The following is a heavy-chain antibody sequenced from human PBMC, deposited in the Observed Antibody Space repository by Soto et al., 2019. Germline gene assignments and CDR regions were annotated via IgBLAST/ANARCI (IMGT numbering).Heavy chain of an antibody. CDR2: IIPIFGTA. CDR3: ARDLECGSYYMCFDY. Sequence: ASVKVSCKASGGTFSSYAISWVRQAPGQGLEWMGGIIPIFGTANYAQKFQGRVTITADESTSTAYMELSSLRSEDTAVYYCARDLECGSYYMCFDYWGQGTLVTVSS. V-gene: IGHV1-69*13. J-gene: IGHJ4*02. D-gene: IGHD1-26*01. CDR1: GGTFSSYA.